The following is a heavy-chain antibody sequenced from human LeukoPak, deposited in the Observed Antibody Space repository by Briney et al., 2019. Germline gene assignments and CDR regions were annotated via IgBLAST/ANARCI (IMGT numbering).Heavy chain of an antibody. CDR3: ARPRSGPATASRDFDY. CDR2: IYYSGST. J-gene: IGHJ4*02. CDR1: GGSISSYY. V-gene: IGHV4-59*12. D-gene: IGHD2-21*02. Sequence: SETLSLTCTVSGGSISSYYWSWVRQPPGKGLEWIGYIYYSGSTNYNPSLKSRVTISVVTSKTQFSLKLSSVTAADPAVYYCARPRSGPATASRDFDYWGQGTLVTVSS.